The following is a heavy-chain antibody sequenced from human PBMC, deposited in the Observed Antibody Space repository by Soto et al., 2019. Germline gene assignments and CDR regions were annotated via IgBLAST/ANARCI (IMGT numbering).Heavy chain of an antibody. CDR3: ARDYDSSGYPRYYFDY. V-gene: IGHV3-23*01. D-gene: IGHD3-22*01. Sequence: GGSLRLSCAASGFTFNSYAMAWVRQAPGKGLEWVSAISTSGGSTYYADSVKGRFTISRDNSKNTLYLQMNSLRAEDTAVYYCARDYDSSGYPRYYFDYWGQGTLVTVSS. CDR1: GFTFNSYA. J-gene: IGHJ4*02. CDR2: ISTSGGST.